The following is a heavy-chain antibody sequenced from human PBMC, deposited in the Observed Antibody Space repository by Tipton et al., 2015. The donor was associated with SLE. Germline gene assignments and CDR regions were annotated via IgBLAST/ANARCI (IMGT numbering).Heavy chain of an antibody. V-gene: IGHV4-34*01. D-gene: IGHD3-3*01. CDR1: GGSLSGYW. CDR2: ISYSGDT. J-gene: IGHJ4*02. CDR3: ARGRAITILTALFFDY. Sequence: TLSLTCTVYGGSLSGYWWSWIRQSPGKGLEWIGSISYSGDTNYNPSLKSRVTVSVDTSKNQFSLKLSSVTAADTAVYYCARGRAITILTALFFDYWGQGTLVTVSS.